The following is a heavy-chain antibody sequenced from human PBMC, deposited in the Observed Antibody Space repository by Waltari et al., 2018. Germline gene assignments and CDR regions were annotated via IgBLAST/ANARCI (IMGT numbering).Heavy chain of an antibody. CDR1: GGPFRTYA. V-gene: IGHV1-69*01. Sequence: QVQLVQAGAEVRKPGSSVKVSCKTSGGPFRTYATPWVRQAPGHGLEWMAAIIPMYGTPYYSQKFQGRLTIAADDPTSTAYMELSSLGSADTAVYYCARDRDHGDYNAPGVWGKGTQVTVSS. CDR2: IIPMYGTP. CDR3: ARDRDHGDYNAPGV. D-gene: IGHD4-17*01. J-gene: IGHJ6*04.